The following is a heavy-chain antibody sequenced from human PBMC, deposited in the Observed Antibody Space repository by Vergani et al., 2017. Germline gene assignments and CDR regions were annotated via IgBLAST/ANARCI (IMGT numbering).Heavy chain of an antibody. CDR3: ARKGRDLLWFGEFLTH. V-gene: IGHV1-18*01. J-gene: IGHJ4*02. Sequence: QVQLVQSGAEVQKPGASVKVSCKASGYTFTSYGISWVRQAPGQGLEWMGWISAYNGNTNYAQKLQGRVTMTTDTSTSTAYMELRSLRSDDTAVYYWARKGRDLLWFGEFLTHWGQGTLVTVSS. CDR1: GYTFTSYG. D-gene: IGHD3-10*01. CDR2: ISAYNGNT.